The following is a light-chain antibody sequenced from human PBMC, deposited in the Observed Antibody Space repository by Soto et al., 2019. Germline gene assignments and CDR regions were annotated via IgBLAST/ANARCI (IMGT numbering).Light chain of an antibody. V-gene: IGLV2-23*02. Sequence: QSVLTQPASVSGSPGQSITISCTGTSNDIGGHNHVSWYQQHPGNSPKLIIYEVTQRPSGVSNRFSASKSGTTASLTISGLQAEDEADYYCCSYAGIITWVCGGGTKLTV. J-gene: IGLJ3*02. CDR3: CSYAGIITWV. CDR1: SNDIGGHNH. CDR2: EVT.